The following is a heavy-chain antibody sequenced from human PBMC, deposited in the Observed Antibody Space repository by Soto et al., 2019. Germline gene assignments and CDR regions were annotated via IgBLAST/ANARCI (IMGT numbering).Heavy chain of an antibody. V-gene: IGHV4-59*01. Sequence: SETLSLTCTVSGGSISNYYWSWIRQPPGRGLEWIGHIFYSGSTNYNPALKSRVTISVDTSKNQFSLKLSSVTAADTAVYYCARDATYYDFWSGYPYKHYYYYGMDVWGQGTTVTVSS. D-gene: IGHD3-3*01. CDR1: GGSISNYY. CDR2: IFYSGST. CDR3: ARDATYYDFWSGYPYKHYYYYGMDV. J-gene: IGHJ6*02.